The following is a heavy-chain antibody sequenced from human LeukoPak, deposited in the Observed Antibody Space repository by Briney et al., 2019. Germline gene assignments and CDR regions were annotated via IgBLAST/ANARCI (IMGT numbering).Heavy chain of an antibody. V-gene: IGHV3-30*04. Sequence: PGGSLRLSCAASGFTFSSYAMHWVRQAPGKGLEWVAVISYDGSNKYYADSVKGRFTISRDNSKNTLYLQMNSLKTEDTAVYYCTRSPLGERWLQSDYWGQGTLVTVSS. CDR2: ISYDGSNK. J-gene: IGHJ4*02. D-gene: IGHD5-24*01. CDR1: GFTFSSYA. CDR3: TRSPLGERWLQSDY.